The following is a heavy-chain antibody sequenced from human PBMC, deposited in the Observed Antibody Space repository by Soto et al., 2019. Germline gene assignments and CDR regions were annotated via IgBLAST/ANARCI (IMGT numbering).Heavy chain of an antibody. CDR2: ISNIGGST. V-gene: IGHV3-23*01. CDR3: AKYGKSYSSSSVHYYGMDV. J-gene: IGHJ6*02. D-gene: IGHD6-6*01. Sequence: GGSLRLSCAASGFTFSSYAMTWVRQAPGKGLEWVTTISNIGGSTYYADSVEGRFDISRDNSKNTLYLQMNSLRVEDTAVYHCAKYGKSYSSSSVHYYGMDVWGQGTTVTVSS. CDR1: GFTFSSYA.